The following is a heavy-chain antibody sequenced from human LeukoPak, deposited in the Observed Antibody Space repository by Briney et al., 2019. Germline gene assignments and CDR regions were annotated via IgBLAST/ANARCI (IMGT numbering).Heavy chain of an antibody. D-gene: IGHD5-18*01. J-gene: IGHJ4*02. CDR2: ISADGSRT. V-gene: IGHV3-23*01. CDR3: ARSGYSLTGIDY. Sequence: GGSLRLSCVGSGLTFSNYGMSWVRQAPGKGLEYVSTISADGSRTYYPDSVKGRFTISRDNSKNTLYLQLNSLRADDTAVYYCARSGYSLTGIDYWGQGTLATVSS. CDR1: GLTFSNYG.